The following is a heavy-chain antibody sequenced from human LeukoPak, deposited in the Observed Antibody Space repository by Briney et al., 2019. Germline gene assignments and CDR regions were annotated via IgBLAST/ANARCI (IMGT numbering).Heavy chain of an antibody. V-gene: IGHV3-7*03. Sequence: GGSLRLSCAASGFTFSSYWMSWVRQAPGKGLEWVANIKQDGSEKYYVDSVKGRFTISRDNSKNTLYLQMNSLRAEDTAVYYCAKDWTGTKPFDLWGRGTLVTVSS. CDR3: AKDWTGTKPFDL. J-gene: IGHJ2*01. CDR1: GFTFSSYW. CDR2: IKQDGSEK. D-gene: IGHD3/OR15-3a*01.